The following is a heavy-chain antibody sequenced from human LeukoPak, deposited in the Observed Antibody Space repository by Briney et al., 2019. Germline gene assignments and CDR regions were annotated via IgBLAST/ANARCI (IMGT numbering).Heavy chain of an antibody. J-gene: IGHJ4*02. CDR2: ISYDGSNK. CDR1: GFTFSSYA. D-gene: IGHD3-3*01. Sequence: PGGSLRLSCAASGFTFSSYAMHWVRQAPGKGLEWVAVISYDGSNKYYADSVKGRFTISRDNSKNTLYLQMNSLRAEDTAVYYCARMGFENGFRILVDYWGQGTLVTVSS. CDR3: ARMGFENGFRILVDY. V-gene: IGHV3-30-3*01.